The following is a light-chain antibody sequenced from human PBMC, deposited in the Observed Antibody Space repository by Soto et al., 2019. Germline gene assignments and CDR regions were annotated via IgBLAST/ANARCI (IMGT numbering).Light chain of an antibody. CDR3: QQSYSTPPT. Sequence: DIQMTQSPSSLSAFVGDRVTITCRASQSISSYLNWYQQRPGKAPKLLIFAVSTLHSGVPSRFSGSESGTDFTLTISSLQPEDFATYYCQQSYSTPPTFGGGTKVEIK. V-gene: IGKV1-39*01. CDR1: QSISSY. J-gene: IGKJ4*01. CDR2: AVS.